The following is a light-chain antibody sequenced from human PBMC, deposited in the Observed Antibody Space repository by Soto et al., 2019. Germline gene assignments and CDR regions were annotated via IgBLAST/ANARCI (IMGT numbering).Light chain of an antibody. Sequence: IQMTQSTTSLSASVGDRVTITCQANQDITNSLNWYQQIPGKAPKLLIYGASNLVTGVPSRFSARGSGTAFTFTISSLQPEDSATDYCQHYHNLPLTFGGGTKVEIK. CDR1: QDITNS. CDR2: GAS. CDR3: QHYHNLPLT. J-gene: IGKJ4*01. V-gene: IGKV1-33*01.